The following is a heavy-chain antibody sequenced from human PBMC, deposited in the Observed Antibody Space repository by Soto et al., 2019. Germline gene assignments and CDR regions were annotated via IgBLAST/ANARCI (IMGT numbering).Heavy chain of an antibody. CDR2: INGGTGQT. D-gene: IGHD6-13*01. CDR1: GYAFTTHA. CDR3: ARSGSSWNLREFDY. V-gene: IGHV1-3*01. Sequence: GASGKVSCRSSGYAFTTHAMHWVRQAPGQSLEWMGWINGGTGQTKHSQKFRGRVTMTTDISTTTAYMEMRSLRSDDTAVYYCARSGSSWNLREFDYWGQGTLVTVSS. J-gene: IGHJ4*02.